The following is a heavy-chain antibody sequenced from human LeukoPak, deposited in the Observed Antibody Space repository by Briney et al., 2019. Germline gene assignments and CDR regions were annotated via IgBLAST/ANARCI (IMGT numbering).Heavy chain of an antibody. J-gene: IGHJ4*02. D-gene: IGHD3-22*01. CDR1: GFTFSSYA. Sequence: GGSLRLSCAASGFTFSSYAMSWVRQAPGKGLEWVSAISGSGGSTYYADSVKGRFTISRDNSKNTLYLQMNSLRAEDTAVYYCAKDPGPYDRRTLDYWGQGTLVTVSS. CDR3: AKDPGPYDRRTLDY. V-gene: IGHV3-23*01. CDR2: ISGSGGST.